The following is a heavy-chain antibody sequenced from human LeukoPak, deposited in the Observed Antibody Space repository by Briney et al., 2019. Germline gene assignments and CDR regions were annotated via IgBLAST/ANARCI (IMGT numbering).Heavy chain of an antibody. V-gene: IGHV1-46*01. Sequence: ASVKVSCKASGYTITNYYIHWVRQAPGQGLEWMGIINPSGGFTFYAQKFQGRVTMTTDTSTSTVYMELSSLRSEDTAVYYCARGFSGSYFDSWGQGTLVTVSS. CDR3: ARGFSGSYFDS. D-gene: IGHD1-26*01. CDR1: GYTITNYY. J-gene: IGHJ4*02. CDR2: INPSGGFT.